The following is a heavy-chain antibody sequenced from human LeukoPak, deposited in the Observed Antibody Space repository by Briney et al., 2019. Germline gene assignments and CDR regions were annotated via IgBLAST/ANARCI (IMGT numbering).Heavy chain of an antibody. CDR2: ISSSGSYI. Sequence: GGSLRLSCAASGFTFSIYSINWVRQAPGKGLEWVSSISSSGSYIYYADSVKGRFTVSRDNAKSSLFLQMNSLRAEDTAVYFCARDSRRDNGYYDYWGQGTLVTVSS. CDR1: GFTFSIYS. CDR3: ARDSRRDNGYYDY. V-gene: IGHV3-21*01. J-gene: IGHJ4*02. D-gene: IGHD2-8*01.